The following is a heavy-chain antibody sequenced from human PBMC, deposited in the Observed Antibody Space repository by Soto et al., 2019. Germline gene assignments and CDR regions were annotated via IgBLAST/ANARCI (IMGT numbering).Heavy chain of an antibody. Sequence: AGGSLRLSCAASGFGFSHYVMSWVRQAPGKGLEWVSGISATAVSSYSADTVKGRFTISRDNSQNMLYLQMNSLTAEDTAVYYCAKGGDSWSGYSPHWGQGTLVTVSS. D-gene: IGHD3-3*01. CDR2: ISATAVSS. CDR1: GFGFSHYV. V-gene: IGHV3-23*01. J-gene: IGHJ4*02. CDR3: AKGGDSWSGYSPH.